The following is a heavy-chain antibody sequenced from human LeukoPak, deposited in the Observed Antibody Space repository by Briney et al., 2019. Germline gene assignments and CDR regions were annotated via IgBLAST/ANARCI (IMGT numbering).Heavy chain of an antibody. CDR2: ISWNSGSI. J-gene: IGHJ5*02. Sequence: GRSLRLSCAASGFTFDDYAMHWVRQAPGKGLEWVSGISWNSGSIGYADSVKGRFTNSRDNAKNSLYLQMNSLRAEDTALYYCAKGRGSYESSLFDLWGQGTLVTVSS. V-gene: IGHV3-9*01. CDR1: GFTFDDYA. D-gene: IGHD3-22*01. CDR3: AKGRGSYESSLFDL.